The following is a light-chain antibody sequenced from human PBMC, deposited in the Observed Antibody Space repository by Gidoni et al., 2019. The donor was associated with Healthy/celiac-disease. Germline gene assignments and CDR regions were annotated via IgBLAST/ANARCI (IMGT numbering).Light chain of an antibody. J-gene: IGKJ3*01. Sequence: DIVMTQSPLSLPVPPGEPASISCRSSQSLLHSNGYNYLDWYLQKPGQSPQLLIYLGSNRASGVPDRFSGSGSGTDFTLKISRVEAEDVGVYYCMQALQTVFTFXPXTKVDIK. CDR3: MQALQTVFT. V-gene: IGKV2-28*01. CDR1: QSLLHSNGYNY. CDR2: LGS.